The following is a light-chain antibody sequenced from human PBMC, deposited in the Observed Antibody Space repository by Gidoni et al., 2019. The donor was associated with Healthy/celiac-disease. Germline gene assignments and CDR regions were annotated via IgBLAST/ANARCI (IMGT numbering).Light chain of an antibody. CDR1: QDISNY. J-gene: IGKJ4*01. CDR2: DAS. V-gene: IGKV1-33*01. CDR3: QQYDNLPLT. Sequence: DIHMTEWPSALSASVGDIVTITCQASQDISNYLNWYQQKPGTAPKLLIYDASNLETGAPPSLSASVSGTDFTFTISSLQPEDIAIYYCQQYDNLPLTFGRGTKVEIK.